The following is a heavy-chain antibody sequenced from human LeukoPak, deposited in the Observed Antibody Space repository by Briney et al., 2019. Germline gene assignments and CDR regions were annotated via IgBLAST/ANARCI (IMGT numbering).Heavy chain of an antibody. J-gene: IGHJ4*02. V-gene: IGHV4-39*07. CDR1: GGSISSSSYY. CDR3: ARETFYDSSIGY. CDR2: IYYSGST. Sequence: SETLSLTCTVSGGSISSSSYYWGWLRQPPGKGLEWIGSIYYSGSTYYNPSLKSRVTISVDTSKNQFSLKLSSVTAADTAVYYCARETFYDSSIGYWGQGALVTVSS. D-gene: IGHD3-22*01.